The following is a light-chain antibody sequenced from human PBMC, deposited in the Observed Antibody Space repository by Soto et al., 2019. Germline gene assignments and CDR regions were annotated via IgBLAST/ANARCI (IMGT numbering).Light chain of an antibody. CDR3: QQYNNWPPLT. CDR1: QSISSN. J-gene: IGKJ4*01. V-gene: IGKV3-15*01. Sequence: EIVMTQSPATLSVSPGERATLSCRASQSISSNLAWYQQKHGQAPRLLIYGASTRATGIPARFSGSGSGTDFTLNISSLQSEDFAVYYCQQYNNWPPLTFGGGTKVEIK. CDR2: GAS.